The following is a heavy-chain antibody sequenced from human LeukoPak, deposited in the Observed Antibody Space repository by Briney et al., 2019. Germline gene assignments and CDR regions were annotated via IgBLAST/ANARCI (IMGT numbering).Heavy chain of an antibody. CDR2: IIPIFGTA. V-gene: IGHV1-69*13. J-gene: IGHJ5*02. Sequence: GASVKVSCKASGYTFTSYDINWVRQATGQGLEWMGGIIPIFGTANYAQKFQGRVTITADESTSTAYMELSSLRSEDTAVYYCARSGISKNGGYSSGWTLWFRRSEPLPDTPSRNWFDPWGQGTLVTVSS. CDR3: ARSGISKNGGYSSGWTLWFRRSEPLPDTPSRNWFDP. CDR1: GYTFTSYD. D-gene: IGHD6-19*01.